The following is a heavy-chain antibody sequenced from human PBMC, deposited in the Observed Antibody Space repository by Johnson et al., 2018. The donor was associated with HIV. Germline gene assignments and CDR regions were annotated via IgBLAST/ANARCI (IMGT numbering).Heavy chain of an antibody. CDR1: GFTVSSNE. CDR3: AKDLGDAVGTTHDAFDI. J-gene: IGHJ3*02. CDR2: ISGGST. Sequence: VQLVESRGVLVQPGGSLRLSCAASGFTVSSNEMSWVRQAPGKGLEWVSSISGGSTYYADSRKGRFTISRDNSKNTLYLQMNSLRVEDTAVYHCAKDLGDAVGTTHDAFDIWGQGTMVTVSS. V-gene: IGHV3-38-3*01. D-gene: IGHD1-26*01.